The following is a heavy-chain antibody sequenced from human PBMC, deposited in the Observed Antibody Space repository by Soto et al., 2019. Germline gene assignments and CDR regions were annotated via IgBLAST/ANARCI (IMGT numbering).Heavy chain of an antibody. D-gene: IGHD2-2*01. J-gene: IGHJ6*02. CDR3: ARVRWLSCSSTSCYGMDV. Sequence: PGESLKISCAASGFTFSSYEMNWVRQAPGKGLEWVSYISSSGSTIYYADSVKGRFTISRDNAKNSLYLQMNSLRAEDTAVYYCARVRWLSCSSTSCYGMDVWGQGTTVTVSS. V-gene: IGHV3-48*03. CDR1: GFTFSSYE. CDR2: ISSSGSTI.